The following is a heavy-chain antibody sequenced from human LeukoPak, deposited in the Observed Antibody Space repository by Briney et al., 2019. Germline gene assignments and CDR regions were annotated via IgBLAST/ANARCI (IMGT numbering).Heavy chain of an antibody. V-gene: IGHV3-7*05. Sequence: GGSLRLSCAASGFTFSSYWMSWVRQAPGKGLEWVANIQQGGSEKYYVDSVKGRITISRDNAKNSLFLQMNSLRAEDTAVYYCARCHSSSSGGYWGQGTLVTVSS. J-gene: IGHJ4*02. CDR1: GFTFSSYW. CDR2: IQQGGSEK. D-gene: IGHD6-6*01. CDR3: ARCHSSSSGGY.